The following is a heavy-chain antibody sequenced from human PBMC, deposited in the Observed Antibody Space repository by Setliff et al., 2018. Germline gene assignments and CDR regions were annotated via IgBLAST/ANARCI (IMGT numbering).Heavy chain of an antibody. CDR1: GGSFSDYW. J-gene: IGHJ4*02. D-gene: IGHD3-16*01. V-gene: IGHV4-34*01. CDR3: ARLRGAFDY. Sequence: SETLSLTCAVYGGSFSDYWWSWIRQLPGKGLEWIAEIHHSGSTNFHPSLKSRVAISVDPSKNQFYLNLRSVTAADTAVYYCARLRGAFDYWGQGTLVTVPQ. CDR2: IHHSGST.